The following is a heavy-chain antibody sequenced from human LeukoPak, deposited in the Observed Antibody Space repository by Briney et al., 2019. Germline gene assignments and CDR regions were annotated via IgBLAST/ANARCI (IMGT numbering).Heavy chain of an antibody. CDR1: GGTFSSYA. CDR2: IIPIHGIA. V-gene: IGHV1-69*04. CDR3: ARDVYDSSGYYDY. J-gene: IGHJ4*02. D-gene: IGHD3-22*01. Sequence: SVKVSCKASGGTFSSYAISWVRQAPGQGLEWMGRIIPIHGIANYAQKFQGRVTITADKSTSTAYMELSSLRSDDTAVYYCARDVYDSSGYYDYWGQGTLVTVSS.